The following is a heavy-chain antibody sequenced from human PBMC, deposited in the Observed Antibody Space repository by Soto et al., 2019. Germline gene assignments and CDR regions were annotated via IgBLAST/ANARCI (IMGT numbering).Heavy chain of an antibody. Sequence: PSETLSLTCAVSGYSISSGYYWGWIRQPPGKGLEWIGSIYHSGSTYYNPSLKSRVTISVDTSKNQFSLKLSSVTAADTAVYYCARAATVDLGWFDPWGQGTLVTVSS. D-gene: IGHD6-25*01. J-gene: IGHJ5*02. CDR2: IYHSGST. CDR1: GYSISSGYY. CDR3: ARAATVDLGWFDP. V-gene: IGHV4-38-2*01.